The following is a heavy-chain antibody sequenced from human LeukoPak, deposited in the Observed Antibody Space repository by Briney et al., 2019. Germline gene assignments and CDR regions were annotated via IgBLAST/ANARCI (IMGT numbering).Heavy chain of an antibody. Sequence: GGSLRLSCAASGFTFSTYAMSWVRQAPGKGLEWVSAISGSGGSTYYADSVKGRLTISRDNPKNTVLRQMNSLRVEDTAVYYCAKDTRSPGTAVAGHQNWFDPWGQGTPVSVS. CDR2: ISGSGGST. CDR1: GFTFSTYA. J-gene: IGHJ5*02. V-gene: IGHV3-23*01. CDR3: AKDTRSPGTAVAGHQNWFDP. D-gene: IGHD6-19*01.